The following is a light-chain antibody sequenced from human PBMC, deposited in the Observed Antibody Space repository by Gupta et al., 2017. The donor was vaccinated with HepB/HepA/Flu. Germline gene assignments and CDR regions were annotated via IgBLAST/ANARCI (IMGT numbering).Light chain of an antibody. Sequence: AIQMPQSPSSLSASVGDRVTITCRASQGIRNDLGWYQQKPGKAPKRLIYAASNLQTGVPSRFSDSGSGTDFTLTISSLQPEDLATDYCRQDDNYPDTFGQGTKLEIK. CDR2: AAS. CDR1: QGIRND. CDR3: RQDDNYPDT. J-gene: IGKJ2*01. V-gene: IGKV1-6*01.